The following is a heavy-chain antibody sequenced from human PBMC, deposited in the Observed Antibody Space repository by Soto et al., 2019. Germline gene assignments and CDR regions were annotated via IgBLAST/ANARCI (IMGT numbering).Heavy chain of an antibody. D-gene: IGHD1-26*01. J-gene: IGHJ4*02. Sequence: EVQLLESGGGLVQPGGPLRLSCAASGFTFSTYAMGWVRQAPGKGLEWVSTISGGGGDTSYADSVKGRFTISRANSKSTVSLQMNSLRADDTAVYYCATPRPRRATSHWGQGTLVTVSA. CDR2: ISGGGGDT. V-gene: IGHV3-23*01. CDR3: ATPRPRRATSH. CDR1: GFTFSTYA.